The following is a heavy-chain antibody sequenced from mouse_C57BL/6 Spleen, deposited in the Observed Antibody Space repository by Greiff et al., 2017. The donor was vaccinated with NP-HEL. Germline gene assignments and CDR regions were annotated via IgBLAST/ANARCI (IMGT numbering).Heavy chain of an antibody. CDR3: VRGGNEFAY. CDR1: GYTFTSYW. J-gene: IGHJ3*01. V-gene: IGHV1-64*01. Sequence: QVQLQQPGAELVKPGASVKLSCKASGYTFTSYWMHWVKQRPGQGLEWIGMIHPNSGSTNYNEKFKSKATLTVDKSSSPAYMQLSSLTSEDSAVYYCVRGGNEFAYWGQGTLVTVSA. CDR2: IHPNSGST. D-gene: IGHD2-1*01.